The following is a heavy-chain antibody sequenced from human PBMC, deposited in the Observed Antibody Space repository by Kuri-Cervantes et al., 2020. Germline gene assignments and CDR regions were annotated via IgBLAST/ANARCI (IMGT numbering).Heavy chain of an antibody. J-gene: IGHJ4*02. Sequence: GSLRLSCTVSGYSISSSSYYWGWIRQPPGKGLEWIGSIYYSGSTYYNPSLKSRVTISVDTSKNQFSLKLSSVTAADTAVYYCASEAAAGHFDYWGQGTLVTVSS. CDR2: IYYSGST. CDR1: GYSISSSSYY. D-gene: IGHD6-13*01. V-gene: IGHV4-39*07. CDR3: ASEAAAGHFDY.